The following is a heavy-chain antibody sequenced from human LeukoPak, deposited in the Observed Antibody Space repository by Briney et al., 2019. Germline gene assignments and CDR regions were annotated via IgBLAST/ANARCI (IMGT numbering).Heavy chain of an antibody. Sequence: SVKVSCKASGGTFSSYAISWVRQAPGQGLEWMGRIIPILGIANYAQKFQGRVTITADKSTSTAYMELSSLRSEDTAVYYCARDPTVTNNFDYWGQGTLVTVSS. V-gene: IGHV1-69*04. J-gene: IGHJ4*02. CDR1: GGTFSSYA. CDR2: IIPILGIA. CDR3: ARDPTVTNNFDY. D-gene: IGHD4-17*01.